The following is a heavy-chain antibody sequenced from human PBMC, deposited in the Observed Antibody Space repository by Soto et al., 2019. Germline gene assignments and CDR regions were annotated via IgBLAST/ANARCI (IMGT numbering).Heavy chain of an antibody. CDR3: ARGAMVRGVIYYYYGMDV. J-gene: IGHJ6*02. Sequence: SVKVSCTASGGTFSSYAISWVRQAPGQGLEWMGGIIPIFGTANYAQKFQGRVTITADESTSTAYMELSSLRSEDTAVYYCARGAMVRGVIYYYYGMDVWGQGTTVTVSS. CDR1: GGTFSSYA. CDR2: IIPIFGTA. V-gene: IGHV1-69*13. D-gene: IGHD3-10*01.